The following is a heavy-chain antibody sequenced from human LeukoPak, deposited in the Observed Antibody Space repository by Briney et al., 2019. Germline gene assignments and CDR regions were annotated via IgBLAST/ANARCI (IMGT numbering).Heavy chain of an antibody. Sequence: PGASVTVSCTASGYTFTSYGISWVRQASGHGLEWMGWISAYNGNTNYAQKLQGRVTMTTDTSTSTAYMELRSLRSDDTAVYYCARDGADSPDYWGQGTLVTVSS. D-gene: IGHD2-15*01. CDR2: ISAYNGNT. CDR1: GYTFTSYG. J-gene: IGHJ4*02. CDR3: ARDGADSPDY. V-gene: IGHV1-18*01.